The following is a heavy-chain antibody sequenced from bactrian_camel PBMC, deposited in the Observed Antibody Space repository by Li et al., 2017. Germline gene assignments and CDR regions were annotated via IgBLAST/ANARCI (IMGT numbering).Heavy chain of an antibody. V-gene: IGHV3S1*01. CDR3: AARGPYCYTKLSVADFTY. J-gene: IGHJ6*01. Sequence: QVQLVESGGGLVRPGGSLRLSCAPSGLSVSDFSMAWFRQSPGKEREGVARIYTGSGNTYYADSVKGRFTISQDNAKNTVYLQMNSLKPEDTAMYYCAARGPYCYTKLSVADFTYWGQGTQVTVS. D-gene: IGHD2*01. CDR1: GLSVSDFS. CDR2: IYTGSGNT.